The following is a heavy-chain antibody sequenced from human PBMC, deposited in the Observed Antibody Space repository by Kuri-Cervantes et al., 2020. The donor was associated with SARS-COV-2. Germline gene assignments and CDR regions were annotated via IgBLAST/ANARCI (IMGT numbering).Heavy chain of an antibody. J-gene: IGHJ6*02. CDR3: ARVYYYYGMDV. Sequence: GESLRLSCAASGFTVSSNYMSWVRQAPGKGLEWVSVIYSGGSIYYADSVKGRFTISRDNSKNTLYLQMNSLRAEDTAVYYCARVYYYYGMDVWGQGTTVTVSS. CDR2: IYSGGSI. CDR1: GFTVSSNY. V-gene: IGHV3-66*01.